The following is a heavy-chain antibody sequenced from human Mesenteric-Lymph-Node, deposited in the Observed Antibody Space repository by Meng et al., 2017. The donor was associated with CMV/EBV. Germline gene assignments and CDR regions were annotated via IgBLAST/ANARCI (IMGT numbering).Heavy chain of an antibody. V-gene: IGHV3-23*01. CDR2: IYGSGDST. CDR1: GFTFGNYA. J-gene: IGHJ4*02. CDR3: AKGAQINTYYFDY. Sequence: GESLKISCAASGFTFGNYAMTWVRQAPGKGLEWVSAIYGSGDSTYYADSVKGRFSVSRDNSKNTLYLQMNSLRAEDTAVYYCAKGAQINTYYFDYWGQGTLVTVSS.